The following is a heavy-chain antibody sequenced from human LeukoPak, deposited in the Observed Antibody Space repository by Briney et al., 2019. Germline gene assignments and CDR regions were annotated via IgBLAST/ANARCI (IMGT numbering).Heavy chain of an antibody. Sequence: PSETLSLTCTVSGGSINSHYWSWIRQAPGKGLEWIGHIYYSGSTNYNHSLKSRVTISVDTSKNQFSLKLSSVTAADTAVYYCARAGVETGTTRGLDYWGQGTLVTVSS. D-gene: IGHD1-7*01. CDR1: GGSINSHY. CDR2: IYYSGST. CDR3: ARAGVETGTTRGLDY. V-gene: IGHV4-59*11. J-gene: IGHJ4*02.